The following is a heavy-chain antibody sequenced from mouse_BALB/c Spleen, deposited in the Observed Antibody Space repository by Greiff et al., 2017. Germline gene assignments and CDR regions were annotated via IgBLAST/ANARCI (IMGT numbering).Heavy chain of an antibody. D-gene: IGHD2-3*01. CDR3: ARDGIYDGYYAY. Sequence: VQLKESGPGLVKPSQSLSLTCSVTGYSITSGYYWNWLRQFPGNKLEWMGYISYDGSNNYNPSLKNRISITRDTSKNQFFLKLNSVTTEDTATYYCARDGIYDGYYAYWGQGTLVTVSA. CDR2: ISYDGSN. V-gene: IGHV3-6*02. CDR1: GYSITSGYY. J-gene: IGHJ3*01.